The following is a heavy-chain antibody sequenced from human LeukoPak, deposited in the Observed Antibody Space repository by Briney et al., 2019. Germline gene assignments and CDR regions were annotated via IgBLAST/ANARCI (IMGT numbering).Heavy chain of an antibody. V-gene: IGHV3-9*03. CDR3: VKASLEKNVFEI. D-gene: IGHD5-24*01. CDR1: GFIFDDFD. J-gene: IGHJ3*02. Sequence: PGGSLRLSCAVSGFIFDDFDMHWVRQAPGKGLEWVSGISWNSDTIVYADSVKGRFTISRDNAKNSLYLQMNSLRPEDMALYYCVKASLEKNVFEIWGQGTMVTVSS. CDR2: ISWNSDTI.